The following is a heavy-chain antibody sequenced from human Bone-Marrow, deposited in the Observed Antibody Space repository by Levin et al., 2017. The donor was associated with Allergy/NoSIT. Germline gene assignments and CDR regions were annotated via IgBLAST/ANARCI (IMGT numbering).Heavy chain of an antibody. Sequence: GGSLRLSCAASGFTFSNYAMSWVRQAPGKGLEWVSDISGRAGNTNYADSAKGRFTISRDNSKNTLYLQMNSLRVEDTAVYYCARHWGHWGQGTLVTVSS. CDR2: ISGRAGNT. J-gene: IGHJ4*02. CDR1: GFTFSNYA. CDR3: ARHWGH. V-gene: IGHV3-23*01. D-gene: IGHD3-16*01.